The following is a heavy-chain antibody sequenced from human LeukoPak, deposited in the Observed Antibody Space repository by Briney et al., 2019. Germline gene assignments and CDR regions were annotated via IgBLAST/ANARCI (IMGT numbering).Heavy chain of an antibody. Sequence: GGSLRLSCAASGFTFSTYGMHWVRQAPGKGLEWVAFIRYDGTEEYYADSVKDRFIVSRDNSKNTVYLQMNSLRVEDTAIYYCAKVGYGWYEVDYWGQGTLVTVSS. D-gene: IGHD6-19*01. CDR1: GFTFSTYG. J-gene: IGHJ4*02. V-gene: IGHV3-30*02. CDR3: AKVGYGWYEVDY. CDR2: IRYDGTEE.